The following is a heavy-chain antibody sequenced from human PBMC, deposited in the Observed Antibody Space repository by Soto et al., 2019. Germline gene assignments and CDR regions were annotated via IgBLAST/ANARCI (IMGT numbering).Heavy chain of an antibody. J-gene: IGHJ6*02. V-gene: IGHV4-4*02. CDR1: GGSISSSNW. D-gene: IGHD1-26*01. CDR2: IYHSGST. CDR3: ARVSGSYYYGMDV. Sequence: QVQLQESGPGLVKPSGTLSLTCAVSGGSISSSNWWSWVRQPPGKGLEWIGEIYHSGSTNYNPSLKSQVTISVDKSKNQFSLKLSSVIAADTAVYYCARVSGSYYYGMDVWGQGTTVTVSS.